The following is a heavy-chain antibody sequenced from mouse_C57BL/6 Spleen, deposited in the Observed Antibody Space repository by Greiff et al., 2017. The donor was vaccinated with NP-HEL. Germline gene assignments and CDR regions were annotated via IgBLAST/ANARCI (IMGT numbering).Heavy chain of an antibody. V-gene: IGHV5-6*01. CDR1: GFTFSSYG. CDR3: ARHEEDYGSSPFAY. CDR2: ISSGGSYT. D-gene: IGHD1-1*01. Sequence: EVQRVESGGDLVKPGGSLKLSCAASGFTFSSYGMSWVRQTPDKRLEWVATISSGGSYTYYPDSVKGRFTISRDNAKNTLYLQMSSLKSEDTAMYYCARHEEDYGSSPFAYWGQGTLVPVSA. J-gene: IGHJ3*01.